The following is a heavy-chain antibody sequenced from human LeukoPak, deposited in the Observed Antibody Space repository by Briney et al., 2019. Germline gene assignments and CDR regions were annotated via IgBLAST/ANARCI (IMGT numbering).Heavy chain of an antibody. J-gene: IGHJ4*02. CDR2: IYHSGST. V-gene: IGHV4-4*02. CDR3: ARVLAADGTGYDY. Sequence: PSETLSLTCAVSGGSISSSNWWSWVRQPPGKGLERIGEIYHSGSTNYNPSLKSRVTISADKSKNQFSLKLSSVTAAVTAVYYCARVLAADGTGYDYWGQGTLVTVSS. D-gene: IGHD6-13*01. CDR1: GGSISSSNW.